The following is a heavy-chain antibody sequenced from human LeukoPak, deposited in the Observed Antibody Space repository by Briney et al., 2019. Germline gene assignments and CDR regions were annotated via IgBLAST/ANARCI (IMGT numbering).Heavy chain of an antibody. CDR2: IYYSGST. CDR1: GGSISSYY. V-gene: IGHV4-59*08. D-gene: IGHD1-26*01. J-gene: IGHJ4*02. CDR3: ARLIVGATKFDY. Sequence: SETQSLTCTVSGGSISSYYWSWIRQPPGKGLEWIGYIYYSGSTNYNPSLKSRVTIPVDTSKNQFSLKLSSVTAADTAVYYCARLIVGATKFDYWGQGTLVTVSS.